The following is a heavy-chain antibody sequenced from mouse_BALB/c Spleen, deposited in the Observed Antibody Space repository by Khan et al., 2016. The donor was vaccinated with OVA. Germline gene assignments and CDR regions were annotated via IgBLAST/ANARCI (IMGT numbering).Heavy chain of an antibody. J-gene: IGHJ4*01. CDR2: IWGDGST. Sequence: VQLLETGPGLVAPSQSLSITCTVSGFSLTGYGVNWVRQPPGKGLEWLGMIWGDGSTDYNSALKSRLSISKDNSKSQVFLKMHSLQTDDTARYXCARAYYGNYREAMDYWGQGTSVTVSS. V-gene: IGHV2-6-7*01. CDR1: GFSLTGYG. D-gene: IGHD2-10*01. CDR3: ARAYYGNYREAMDY.